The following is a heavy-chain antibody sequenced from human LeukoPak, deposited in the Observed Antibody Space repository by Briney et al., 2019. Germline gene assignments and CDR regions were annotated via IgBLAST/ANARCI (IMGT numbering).Heavy chain of an antibody. CDR3: ARSWGVYESVTY. Sequence: GGSLRLSCATSGFTFSDYEMNWVRQAPGKGLEWVASISRTESAIDYADSVKGRFSVSRDNANSSLHLQMSGLRAEDTAIYFCARSWGVYESVTYWGQGTLVSVSS. CDR1: GFTFSDYE. D-gene: IGHD3-16*01. V-gene: IGHV3-48*03. J-gene: IGHJ4*02. CDR2: ISRTESAI.